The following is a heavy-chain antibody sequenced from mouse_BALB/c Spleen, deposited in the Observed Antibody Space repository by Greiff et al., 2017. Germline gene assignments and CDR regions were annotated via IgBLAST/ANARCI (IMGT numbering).Heavy chain of an antibody. J-gene: IGHJ4*01. V-gene: IGHV2-3*01. CDR2: IWGDGST. Sequence: VKLVESGPGLVAPSQSLSITCTVSGFSLTSYGVSWVRQPPGKGLEWLGVIWGDGSTNYHSALISRLSISKDNSKSQVFLKLNSLQTDDTAMYYCARRSWDDAMDYWGQGTSVTVSS. D-gene: IGHD4-1*01. CDR1: GFSLTSYG. CDR3: ARRSWDDAMDY.